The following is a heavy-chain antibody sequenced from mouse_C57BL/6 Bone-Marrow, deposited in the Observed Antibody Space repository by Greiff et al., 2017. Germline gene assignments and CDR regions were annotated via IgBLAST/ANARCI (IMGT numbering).Heavy chain of an antibody. J-gene: IGHJ1*03. Sequence: EVQGVESGGGLVQPGGSLKLSCAASGFTFSDYYMYWVRQTPEKRLEWVAYISNGGGSTYYPDTVKGRFTISRDNAKNTLYLQMSRLKSEDTAMYYCARQDFYYGYFDVWGTGTTVTVSS. CDR3: ARQDFYYGYFDV. CDR1: GFTFSDYY. CDR2: ISNGGGST. V-gene: IGHV5-12*01.